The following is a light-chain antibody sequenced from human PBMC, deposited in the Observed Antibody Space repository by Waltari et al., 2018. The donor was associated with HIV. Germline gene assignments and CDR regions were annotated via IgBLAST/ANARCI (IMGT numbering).Light chain of an antibody. V-gene: IGLV1-47*01. CDR3: ATWEDSLGGYVV. Sequence: QSVVHQPPSASGTPGQRVTISCSGGSSHIGRNFVSWYQQFPGKAPQLLIYRDNQRPSGVPDRFSGSKSGTSASLAISGLQSDDEASYHCATWEDSLGGYVVFGGGTKLTVL. CDR2: RDN. CDR1: SSHIGRNF. J-gene: IGLJ2*01.